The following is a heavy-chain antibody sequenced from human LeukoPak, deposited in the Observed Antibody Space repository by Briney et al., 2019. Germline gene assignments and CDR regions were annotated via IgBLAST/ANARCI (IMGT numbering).Heavy chain of an antibody. CDR3: ARGAHSSSWYVYYYYYYMDV. J-gene: IGHJ6*03. CDR2: MNPNSGNT. V-gene: IGHV1-8*01. D-gene: IGHD6-13*01. Sequence: ASVKVSCKASGYTFTSYDINWVRQATGQGLEWMGWMNPNSGNTGYAQKFQGRVTMTRNTSISTAYMELSSLRSEDTAVYYCARGAHSSSWYVYYYYYYMDVWGEGTTVTISS. CDR1: GYTFTSYD.